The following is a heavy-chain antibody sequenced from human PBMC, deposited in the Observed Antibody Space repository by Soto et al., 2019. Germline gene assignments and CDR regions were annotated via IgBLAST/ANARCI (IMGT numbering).Heavy chain of an antibody. CDR3: AREDIVVVPAANPSDNWFDP. D-gene: IGHD2-2*01. CDR1: GYTFTSYG. Sequence: QVQLVQSGAEVKKPGASVKVSCKASGYTFTSYGISWVRQAPGQGLEWMGWISAYIGNTNYAQKLQGRVTMTTDTSTSTAYMELRSLRSDDTAVYYCAREDIVVVPAANPSDNWFDPWGQGTLVTVSS. CDR2: ISAYIGNT. J-gene: IGHJ5*02. V-gene: IGHV1-18*04.